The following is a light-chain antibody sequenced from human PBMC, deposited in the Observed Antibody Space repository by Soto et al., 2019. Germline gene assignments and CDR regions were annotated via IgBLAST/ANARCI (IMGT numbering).Light chain of an antibody. J-gene: IGKJ4*01. V-gene: IGKV3-20*01. CDR1: QSVRSSS. CDR2: GAS. CDR3: QQYGSSPLT. Sequence: EIVLTQSPGTLSLSPGERATLSCRASQSVRSSSLAWYQQKPGQAPRLLIYGASSRATGIPDRFSGSGSGTDFTLTISRLEPEDFAVYYCQQYGSSPLTFGGGTKVDI.